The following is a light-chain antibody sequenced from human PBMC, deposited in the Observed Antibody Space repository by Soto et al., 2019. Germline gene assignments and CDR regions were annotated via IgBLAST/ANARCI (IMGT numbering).Light chain of an antibody. J-gene: IGKJ4*01. CDR1: QSINRH. V-gene: IGKV3-11*01. Sequence: EIMLTQSPATMSLSPGERATLSCRSSQSINRHLAWYRQKPGQAPRLLIYDASNRATGIPARFSGSGSGTDFTLTISSLEPEDFGVYYWQQRSNWNPVTIGGGNQVAIK. CDR3: QQRSNWNPVT. CDR2: DAS.